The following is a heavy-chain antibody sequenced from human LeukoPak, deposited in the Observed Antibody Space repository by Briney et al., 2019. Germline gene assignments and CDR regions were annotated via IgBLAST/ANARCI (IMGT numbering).Heavy chain of an antibody. CDR1: GFTFSSYN. Sequence: GGSLRLSCTASGFTFSSYNMNWVRQAPGKGLEWVSYISSSSTIYYADSVKGRFTISRDNAKNSLYLQMNSLRAEDTAVYYCARGESFGDRCSGGSCYGGDYWGQGTLVTVSS. V-gene: IGHV3-48*04. J-gene: IGHJ4*02. CDR3: ARGESFGDRCSGGSCYGGDY. D-gene: IGHD2-15*01. CDR2: ISSSSTI.